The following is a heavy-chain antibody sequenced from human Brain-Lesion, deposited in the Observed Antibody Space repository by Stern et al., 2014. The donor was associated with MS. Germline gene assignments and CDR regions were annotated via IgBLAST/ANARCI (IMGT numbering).Heavy chain of an antibody. D-gene: IGHD2-15*01. Sequence: EMQLVESGGGLVQPGGSLRLSCAGSGFSLSSYWMSWVRQAPGKGPELVATIKQDGSERDYVDSVKGRFSISRDNSKNSVFLQMNSLRVDDTSVYYCARDCGSGSCYQTQYYYGVDVWGQGTTVIVSS. J-gene: IGHJ6*02. CDR1: GFSLSSYW. V-gene: IGHV3-7*01. CDR3: ARDCGSGSCYQTQYYYGVDV. CDR2: IKQDGSER.